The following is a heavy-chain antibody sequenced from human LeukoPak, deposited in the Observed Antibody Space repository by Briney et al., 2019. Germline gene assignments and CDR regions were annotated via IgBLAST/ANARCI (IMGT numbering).Heavy chain of an antibody. CDR1: GFTFRDYY. V-gene: IGHV3-11*04. CDR3: ARVYYASWSGQPLSQHWLDP. Sequence: GGSLRLSCTASGFTFRDYYVTWIRQAPGKGLEGVSYIRSTGSSTAYADSVKGRFAISRDNAKNSLYLQMNGLRVEDTAIYYCARVYYASWSGQPLSQHWLDPWGQGTLVTVSS. CDR2: IRSTGSST. D-gene: IGHD3-3*01. J-gene: IGHJ5*02.